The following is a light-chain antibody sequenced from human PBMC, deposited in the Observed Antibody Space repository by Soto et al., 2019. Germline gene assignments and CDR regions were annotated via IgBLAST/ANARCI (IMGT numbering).Light chain of an antibody. J-gene: IGLJ2*01. Sequence: QSALTQPASVSGSPGQSITISCTGTSSDIGGYNYVSWHQQYPGKAPKFIIYDVSNRPSGISNRFSGSKSGNTASLTIYGLQPEDEADYYCSSYSSTTTLGVFGGGTKVTVL. CDR3: SSYSSTTTLGV. CDR1: SSDIGGYNY. V-gene: IGLV2-14*01. CDR2: DVS.